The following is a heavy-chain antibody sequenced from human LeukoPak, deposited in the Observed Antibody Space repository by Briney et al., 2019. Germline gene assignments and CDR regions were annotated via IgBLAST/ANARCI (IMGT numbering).Heavy chain of an antibody. Sequence: SETLSLTCAVYGGSFSGYYWSWIRQSPGKGLEWIGEINHSGSTNYNPSLKSRVAISVDTSKNQFSLKLSSVTAADTAVYYCARVNYDFWSGYYVGHYFDYWGQGTLVTVSS. V-gene: IGHV4-34*01. D-gene: IGHD3-3*01. CDR3: ARVNYDFWSGYYVGHYFDY. CDR2: INHSGST. CDR1: GGSFSGYY. J-gene: IGHJ4*02.